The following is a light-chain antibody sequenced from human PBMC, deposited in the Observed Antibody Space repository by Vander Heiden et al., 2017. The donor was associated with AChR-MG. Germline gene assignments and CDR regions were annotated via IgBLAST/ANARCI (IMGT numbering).Light chain of an antibody. CDR2: DVS. CDR1: TTDAGPYNH. J-gene: IGLJ2*01. CDR3: SSYSTSSTRG. Sequence: HSPLTHPAPVSGCPRQTITPSRTGTTTDAGPYNHFSWSHHHPGKAPKLMIYDVSNRPSGVPNRFSGSKSRNTASLTISGLQAEDEADYYCSSYSTSSTRGVGGGTKLTVL. V-gene: IGLV2-14*01.